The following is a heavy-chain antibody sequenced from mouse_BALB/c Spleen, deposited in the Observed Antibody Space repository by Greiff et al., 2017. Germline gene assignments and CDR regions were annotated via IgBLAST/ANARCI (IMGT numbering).Heavy chain of an antibody. CDR1: GFTFSSYG. Sequence: EVKLMESGGGLVQPGGSLKLSCAVSGFTFSSYGMSWVRQTPDKRLELVATINSNGGSTYYPDSVKGRFTISRDNAKNTLYLQMSSLKSEDTAMYYCARDGEMDYWGQGTSVTVSS. V-gene: IGHV5-6-3*01. CDR3: ARDGEMDY. CDR2: INSNGGST. J-gene: IGHJ4*01.